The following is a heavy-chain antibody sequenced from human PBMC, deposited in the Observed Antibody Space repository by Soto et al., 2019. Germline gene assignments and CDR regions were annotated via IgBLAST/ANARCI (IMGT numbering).Heavy chain of an antibody. Sequence: PGGSLRLSCAASGFTFSSYAMSWVRQAPGKGLEWVSAISGSGGSTYYADSVKGRFTISRDNSKNTLYLQMNSLRAEDTAVYYCAKPVRRDYYYYYGMDVWGQGTTVTVSS. CDR1: GFTFSSYA. D-gene: IGHD4-17*01. CDR3: AKPVRRDYYYYYGMDV. J-gene: IGHJ6*02. CDR2: ISGSGGST. V-gene: IGHV3-23*01.